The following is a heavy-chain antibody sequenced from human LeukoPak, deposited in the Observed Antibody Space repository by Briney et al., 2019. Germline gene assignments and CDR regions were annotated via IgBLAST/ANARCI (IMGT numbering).Heavy chain of an antibody. CDR2: IRSKAYGGTT. Sequence: GRSLRLSCTASGFTFGDYAMSWVRQAPGKGLEWVGFIRSKAYGGTTEYAASVKGRFTISRDDSKSIAYLQMNSLRAEDTAVYYCASPREYQLLYFGYWGQGTLVTVSS. D-gene: IGHD2-2*01. V-gene: IGHV3-49*04. CDR3: ASPREYQLLYFGY. CDR1: GFTFGDYA. J-gene: IGHJ4*02.